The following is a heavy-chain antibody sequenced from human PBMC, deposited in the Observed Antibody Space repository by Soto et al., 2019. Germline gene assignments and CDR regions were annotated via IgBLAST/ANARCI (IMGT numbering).Heavy chain of an antibody. D-gene: IGHD1-26*01. Sequence: QLQLQESGPGLVRPSETLSLTCTVSGVSISGSRYYWGWIRQPPVRGLEWIGNIYSSGSTYYTPALKSQVTLSVDTSKNQFSLNLNSVTAADTAVYYCATGGIPPSGYGIAYAMDVWGQGTTVTVSS. J-gene: IGHJ6*02. CDR2: IYSSGST. CDR3: ATGGIPPSGYGIAYAMDV. V-gene: IGHV4-39*01. CDR1: GVSISGSRYY.